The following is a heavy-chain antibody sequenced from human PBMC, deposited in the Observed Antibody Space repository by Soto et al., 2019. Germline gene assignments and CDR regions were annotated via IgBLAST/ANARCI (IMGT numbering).Heavy chain of an antibody. CDR1: GYTFTSYA. D-gene: IGHD6-19*01. V-gene: IGHV1-3*01. Sequence: QVQLVQSGAEVKKPGASVKVSCKASGYTFTSYAMHWVRQAPGHRLEWMGWINAGNGNTKYSQKFQGRVTITRDTSASTAYMELSSLRSEDTAVYYCARGYSSGWYPDGRFDYWGQGTLVTVSS. J-gene: IGHJ4*02. CDR2: INAGNGNT. CDR3: ARGYSSGWYPDGRFDY.